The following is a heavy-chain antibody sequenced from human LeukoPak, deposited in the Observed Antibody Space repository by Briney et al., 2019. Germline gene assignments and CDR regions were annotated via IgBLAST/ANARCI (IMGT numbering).Heavy chain of an antibody. J-gene: IGHJ4*02. CDR3: AKDFSSGWHFDY. V-gene: IGHV3-21*04. CDR2: ISSSSSYI. D-gene: IGHD6-19*01. Sequence: AGGSLRLSCAASGFTFSSYSMNWVRQAPGKGLEWVSSISSSSSYIYYADSVKGRFTISRDNAKNSLYLQMNSLRAEDTAVYYCAKDFSSGWHFDYWGQGTLVTVSS. CDR1: GFTFSSYS.